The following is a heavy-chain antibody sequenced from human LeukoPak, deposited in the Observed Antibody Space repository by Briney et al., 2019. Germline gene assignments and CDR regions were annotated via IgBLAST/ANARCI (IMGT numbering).Heavy chain of an antibody. CDR1: GFTFSSYA. CDR3: AAAGDNFDY. CDR2: IWYDGSNK. V-gene: IGHV3-33*08. Sequence: GGSLRLSCAASGFTFSSYAMHWVRQAPGNGLEWVAVIWYDGSNKYYADSVKGRFTISRDNSKNTLYLQMNSLRAEDTAVYYCAAAGDNFDYWGQGTLVTVSS. D-gene: IGHD6-25*01. J-gene: IGHJ4*02.